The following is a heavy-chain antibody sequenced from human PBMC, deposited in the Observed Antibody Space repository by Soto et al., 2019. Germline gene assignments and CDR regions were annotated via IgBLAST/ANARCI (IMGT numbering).Heavy chain of an antibody. CDR2: SFSNDET. CDR3: ARILGRHQWLVLSYFAY. D-gene: IGHD6-19*01. J-gene: IGHJ4*02. CDR1: GFSLSSARMG. V-gene: IGHV2-26*01. Sequence: QVTLKASGPVLVKPTETLTLTCTVSGFSLSSARMGVTWIRQPQGKALEWLAHSFSNDETSYSTSLTSSITIAKDTSKSQVVLTMTNMDPVDTATYYGARILGRHQWLVLSYFAYWGQGTLVTVSS.